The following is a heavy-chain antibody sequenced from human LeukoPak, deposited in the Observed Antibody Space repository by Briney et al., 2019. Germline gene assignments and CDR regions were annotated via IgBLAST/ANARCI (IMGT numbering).Heavy chain of an antibody. CDR2: VSYSGST. V-gene: IGHV4-31*03. J-gene: IGHJ5*02. Sequence: KASETLSLTCTLSGGSITSGRYYWTWIRQHPQRGLEWIGYVSYSGSTNYNSSLKSRLTISADTSKNQFHLRLTSVTAADTAVYYCARDPRGDITGTTSDRWGQGTLVTVSS. CDR3: ARDPRGDITGTTSDR. D-gene: IGHD1-20*01. CDR1: GGSITSGRYY.